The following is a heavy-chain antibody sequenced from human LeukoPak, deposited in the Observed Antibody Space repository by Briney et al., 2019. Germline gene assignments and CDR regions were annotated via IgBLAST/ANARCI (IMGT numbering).Heavy chain of an antibody. D-gene: IGHD6-19*01. CDR3: ASRHSSGWFDY. J-gene: IGHJ5*01. V-gene: IGHV4-59*01. CDR2: IYYSGST. CDR1: GGSISSYY. Sequence: SETLSLTCTVSGGSISSYYWSWIRQPPGKGLEWIGYIYYSGSTNYNPSLKSRVTISIDTSKNQFSLKLNSVTAADTAVYYCASRHSSGWFDYWGQGTLVTVSS.